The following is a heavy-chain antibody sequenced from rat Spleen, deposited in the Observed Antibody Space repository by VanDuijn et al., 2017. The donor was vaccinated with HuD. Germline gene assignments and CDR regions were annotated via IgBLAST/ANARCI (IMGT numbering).Heavy chain of an antibody. CDR3: TRAGLRRVYPYWYFDF. J-gene: IGHJ1*01. CDR2: ISTAGSNT. Sequence: EVQLVESGGGLVQPGRSLKLSCAASGFTFSNYGMAWVRQTPTKGLEWVAYISTAGSNTFYRDSVKGRFTISRDNAKSTLYLQMDSLRSEDTATYYCTRAGLRRVYPYWYFDFWGPGTMVTVSS. CDR1: GFTFSNYG. V-gene: IGHV5-29*01. D-gene: IGHD1-11*01.